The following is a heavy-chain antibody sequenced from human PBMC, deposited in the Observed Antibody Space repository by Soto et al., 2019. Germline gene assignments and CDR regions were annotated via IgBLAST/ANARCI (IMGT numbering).Heavy chain of an antibody. D-gene: IGHD3-10*01. V-gene: IGHV3-30*18. Sequence: QVQLVESGGGVVQPGRSLRLSCAASGFTISSYGMHWVRQAPGKGLEWVAIISYDGINKYYEDSVKGRFTISRDTSKNRLYLRMISLRTDDTAVYYCAKVSHDYYGSGTGLVYGMDVWGQGTTVSVSS. CDR3: AKVSHDYYGSGTGLVYGMDV. CDR1: GFTISSYG. J-gene: IGHJ6*02. CDR2: ISYDGINK.